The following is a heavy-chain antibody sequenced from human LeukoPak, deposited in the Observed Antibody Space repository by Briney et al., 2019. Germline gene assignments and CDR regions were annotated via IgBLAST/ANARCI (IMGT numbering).Heavy chain of an antibody. CDR3: AMILRYFDWSSRVWFDP. J-gene: IGHJ5*02. V-gene: IGHV1-18*01. CDR2: ISAYNGNT. Sequence: GASVTVSCTASGYTFTSYGISWVRQAPGQGLEWMGWISAYNGNTNYAQKLQGRVTMTTDTSTSTAYMELRSLRSDDTAVYYCAMILRYFDWSSRVWFDPWGQGTLVTVSS. CDR1: GYTFTSYG. D-gene: IGHD3-9*01.